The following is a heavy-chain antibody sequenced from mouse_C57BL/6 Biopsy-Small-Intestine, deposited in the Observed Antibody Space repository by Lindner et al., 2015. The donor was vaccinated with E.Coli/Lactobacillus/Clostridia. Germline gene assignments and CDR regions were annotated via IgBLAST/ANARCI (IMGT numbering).Heavy chain of an antibody. V-gene: IGHV5-17*01. J-gene: IGHJ4*01. CDR2: ISSDSSTI. CDR3: VRPRFYAMDY. Sequence: VQLQESGGGLVKPGGPLKISCAVSGFTFSDYGMHWVRQAPEKSLEWVAYISSDSSTIYYTDTVKGRFSISRDNAKNTLFLQMTSLRSEDTAMYFCVRPRFYAMDYWGQGTSVTVSS. CDR1: GFTFSDYG.